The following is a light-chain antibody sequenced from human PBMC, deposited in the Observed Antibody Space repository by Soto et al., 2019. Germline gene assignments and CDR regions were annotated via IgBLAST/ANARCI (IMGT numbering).Light chain of an antibody. Sequence: QSVLTQPPSVSGSPGQSITISCTGTSSDVGSYNLVSWYQHHPGKAPKLMIYEVSKRPSGVSNRFSGSKSGNTASLTISGLQAEDEADYYCCSYAGSRVFGGGTKLTVL. CDR3: CSYAGSRV. CDR2: EVS. V-gene: IGLV2-23*02. CDR1: SSDVGSYNL. J-gene: IGLJ3*02.